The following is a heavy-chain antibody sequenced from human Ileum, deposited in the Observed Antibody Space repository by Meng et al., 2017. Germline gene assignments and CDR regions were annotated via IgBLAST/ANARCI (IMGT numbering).Heavy chain of an antibody. J-gene: IGHJ5*02. CDR3: ARHEVPFYYDSSGYPNWFDP. CDR1: GGSISINNNF. V-gene: IGHV4-39*01. D-gene: IGHD3-22*01. Sequence: QLHLQESGPGLVKPSETLSHTCLVAGGSISINNNFWGWLRQPPGKGLEWIGSIYYSGGTSSNPSLKSRVTISVDTSKNQFSLKLSSVTAADTAVYYCARHEVPFYYDSSGYPNWFDPWGQGTLVTVSS. CDR2: IYYSGGT.